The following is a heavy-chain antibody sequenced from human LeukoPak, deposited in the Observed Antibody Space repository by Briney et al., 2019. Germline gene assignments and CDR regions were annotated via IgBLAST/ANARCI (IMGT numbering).Heavy chain of an antibody. CDR3: ARKPDYYGADY. CDR2: IKGDGGSP. V-gene: IGHV3-74*01. J-gene: IGHJ4*02. D-gene: IGHD3-10*01. CDR1: GFAFSNYW. Sequence: GGSLRLSCAASGFAFSNYWMHWVRQAPGKGLVWVSRIKGDGGSPTYADSVKGRFTISRDNAKHTLYLQMNSLRAEDTAVYYCARKPDYYGADYWGQGTLVTVSS.